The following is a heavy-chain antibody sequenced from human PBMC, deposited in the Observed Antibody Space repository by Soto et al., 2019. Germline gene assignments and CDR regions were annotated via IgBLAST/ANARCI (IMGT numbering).Heavy chain of an antibody. D-gene: IGHD1-26*01. V-gene: IGHV1-8*01. CDR3: ARGVTAGVDY. J-gene: IGHJ4*02. CDR1: GYSFTGLH. Sequence: ASVNVSCKSSGYSFTGLHINWVRQTTGQGLEWMGWMEPSSGRTGYAQKFQGRVTMTRDTSINTAYMELSSLTSDDTAFYYCARGVTAGVDYWGQGTLVTVSS. CDR2: MEPSSGRT.